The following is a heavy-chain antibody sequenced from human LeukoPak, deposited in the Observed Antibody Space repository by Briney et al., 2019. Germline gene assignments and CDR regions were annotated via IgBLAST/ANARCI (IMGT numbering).Heavy chain of an antibody. J-gene: IGHJ4*02. CDR1: GFTFGDYA. D-gene: IGHD3-22*01. Sequence: GRSLRLSCTASGFTFGDYAVSWVRQAPGKGLEWVGFIRSKAFGGTAEYAASVKGRISISRDDSKSIAHLQMNSLETEDTAVYYCTRVKASYYEEFCFDYWGQGTLVTVSS. V-gene: IGHV3-49*04. CDR2: IRSKAFGGTA. CDR3: TRVKASYYEEFCFDY.